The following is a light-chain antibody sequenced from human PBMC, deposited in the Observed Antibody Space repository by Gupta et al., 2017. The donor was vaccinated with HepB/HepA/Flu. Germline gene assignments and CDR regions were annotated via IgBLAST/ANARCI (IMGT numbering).Light chain of an antibody. CDR1: QSVSSNY. Sequence: EIVLTQSPGTLSLSPGERATLSCRASQSVSSNYLAWYLQKPGQAPRLLIYGASSRATGIPDRLSGSGSGTDFTLTISRLEPEDFAVYYCQQYGTSPRTFGQGTKVEIK. V-gene: IGKV3-20*01. J-gene: IGKJ1*01. CDR2: GAS. CDR3: QQYGTSPRT.